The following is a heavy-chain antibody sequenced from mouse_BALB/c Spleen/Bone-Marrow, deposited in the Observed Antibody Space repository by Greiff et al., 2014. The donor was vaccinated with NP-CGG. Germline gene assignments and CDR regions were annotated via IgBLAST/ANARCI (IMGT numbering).Heavy chain of an antibody. CDR2: IRLKSNNYAT. D-gene: IGHD1-3*01. V-gene: IGHV6-6*02. CDR1: GFTFSNYW. Sequence: EVKLVESGGGLVQPGGSMKLFCVASGFTFSNYWMNWVRQSPEKGLEWVAEIRLKSNNYATHYAESVKGRFTISRDDSKSSVYLQMNNLRTEDTGIYYCTRSGAFAYWGQGTLVTVSA. J-gene: IGHJ3*01. CDR3: TRSGAFAY.